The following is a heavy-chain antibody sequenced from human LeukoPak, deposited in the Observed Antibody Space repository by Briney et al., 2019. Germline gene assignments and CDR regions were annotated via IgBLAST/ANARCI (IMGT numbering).Heavy chain of an antibody. CDR1: GFTFSGSA. CDR3: AKAKALIPTFDY. Sequence: PGGSLRLSCAASGFTFSGSAMHWVRQASGKGLEWVGRIRSKANSYATAYAASVKGRFTISRDNSKNTLYLQMNSLRAEDTAVYYCAKAKALIPTFDYWGQGTLVTVSS. D-gene: IGHD3-16*01. CDR2: IRSKANSYAT. V-gene: IGHV3-73*01. J-gene: IGHJ4*02.